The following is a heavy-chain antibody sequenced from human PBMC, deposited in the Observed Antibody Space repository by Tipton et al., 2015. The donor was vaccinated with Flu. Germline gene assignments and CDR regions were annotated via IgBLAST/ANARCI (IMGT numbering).Heavy chain of an antibody. CDR3: ARGGDSSGWYTY. D-gene: IGHD6-19*01. CDR2: INHSGST. Sequence: GLVKPSETLSLTCAVYGGSFSGYYWSWIRKPPGKGLEWIGEINHSGSTNYNPSLKSRVTISVGTSKNQFSLKLSSVTAADTAVYYCARGGDSSGWYTYWGQGTLVTVSS. V-gene: IGHV4-34*01. J-gene: IGHJ4*02. CDR1: GGSFSGYY.